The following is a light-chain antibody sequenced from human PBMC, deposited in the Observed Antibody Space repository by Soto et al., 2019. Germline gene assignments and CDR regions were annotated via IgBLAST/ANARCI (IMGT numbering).Light chain of an antibody. CDR2: VVT. CDR3: CSYAGNYSYV. CDR1: SSDVGGYKY. V-gene: IGLV2-11*01. Sequence: QSVLTQPRSVSGSPGQSVTISCTGTSSDVGGYKYVTWYQQHPGKAPNLLIYVVTKRPSGVPDRFSGSKSGNTASLTISGLQPEDEADYYCCSYAGNYSYVFGTGTKLTVL. J-gene: IGLJ1*01.